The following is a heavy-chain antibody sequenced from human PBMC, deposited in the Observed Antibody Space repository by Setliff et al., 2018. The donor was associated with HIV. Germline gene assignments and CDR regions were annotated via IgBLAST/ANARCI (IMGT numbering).Heavy chain of an antibody. D-gene: IGHD2-2*01. Sequence: GESLRLSCAASGFTFSNAWMSWVRQAPGKGLEWVGRIKSKTDGGTIDYAAPVKGRFTISRDDSKNTLYLQMNSLKTEDTAVYYCTRYCSSTSCPPRTFDYWGQGTLVTVSS. V-gene: IGHV3-15*01. CDR3: TRYCSSTSCPPRTFDY. CDR1: GFTFSNAW. CDR2: IKSKTDGGTI. J-gene: IGHJ4*02.